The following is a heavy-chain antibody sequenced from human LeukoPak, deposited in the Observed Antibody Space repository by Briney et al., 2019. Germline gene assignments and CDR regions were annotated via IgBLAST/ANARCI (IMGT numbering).Heavy chain of an antibody. CDR2: IYSSGST. CDR1: GGSISSYY. D-gene: IGHD2-2*03. CDR3: ARYGSTTFDI. J-gene: IGHJ3*02. Sequence: KPSETLSLTCSVSGGSISSYYWSWIRQSAGKGLEWIGRIYSSGSTNYNPSLKSRVTMSIDTSKNSISLKLSSVTAADTAVYYCARYGSTTFDIWGRGTIVTVSS. V-gene: IGHV4-4*07.